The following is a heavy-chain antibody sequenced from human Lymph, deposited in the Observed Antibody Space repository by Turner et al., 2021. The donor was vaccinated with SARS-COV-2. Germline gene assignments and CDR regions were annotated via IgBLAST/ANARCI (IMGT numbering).Heavy chain of an antibody. Sequence: QVQLVQSGAEVKKPGSSVKVSCKASGGTFSSYAIRWVQQAHGQGFGGRGVFIPILRISTNAQKFQGRVTITADKSTSTAYMELSSLRSEDTSVFYCARVVGGFGELGYYYYYGMDVWGQGTTVTVSS. CDR2: FIPILRIS. V-gene: IGHV1-69*10. D-gene: IGHD3-10*01. CDR1: GGTFSSYA. J-gene: IGHJ6*02. CDR3: ARVVGGFGELGYYYYYGMDV.